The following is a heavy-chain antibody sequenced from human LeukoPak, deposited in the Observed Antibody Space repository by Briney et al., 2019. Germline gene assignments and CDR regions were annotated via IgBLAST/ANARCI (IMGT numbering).Heavy chain of an antibody. CDR2: ISAYNGNT. CDR3: ARDRGGNTI. Sequence: ASVRVSCKASGYMFIDYFIQWLRQAPGQGLEWMGWISAYNGNTNYAQKLQGRVTMTTDTSTSTAYMELRSLRSDDTAVYYCARDRGGNTIWGQGTLVTVSS. J-gene: IGHJ4*02. CDR1: GYMFIDYF. V-gene: IGHV1-18*04. D-gene: IGHD4-23*01.